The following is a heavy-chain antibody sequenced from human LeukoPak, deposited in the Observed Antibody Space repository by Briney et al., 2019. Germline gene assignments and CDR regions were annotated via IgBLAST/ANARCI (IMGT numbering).Heavy chain of an antibody. J-gene: IGHJ4*02. CDR2: INPSSDGT. CDR1: GYTFTGYY. CDR3: ARVYRSGSIYGQGYFDN. Sequence: ASVKVSCKASGYTFTGYYINWVRQAPRQGLEWMGWINPSSDGTNYAQKFQGRVTMTRDTSISTAYMELSRLRSDDTAVYYCARVYRSGSIYGQGYFDNWGQGTLVTVSS. V-gene: IGHV1-2*02. D-gene: IGHD5-18*01.